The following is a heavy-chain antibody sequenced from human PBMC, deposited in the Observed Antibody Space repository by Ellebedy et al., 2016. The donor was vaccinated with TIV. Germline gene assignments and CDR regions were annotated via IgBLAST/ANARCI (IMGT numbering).Heavy chain of an antibody. CDR3: AKAVQMADALDI. CDR1: GFTFDAYA. J-gene: IGHJ3*02. V-gene: IGHV3-43*02. Sequence: PGGSLRLSCAASGFTFDAYAMHWVRQAPGKGLEWVSLICCDGIITYYSYSVRGRFTVSRDNSKTSLSLQMNSLRKEDTAFYYCAKAVQMADALDIWGQGTLVTVSS. D-gene: IGHD5-24*01. CDR2: ICCDGIIT.